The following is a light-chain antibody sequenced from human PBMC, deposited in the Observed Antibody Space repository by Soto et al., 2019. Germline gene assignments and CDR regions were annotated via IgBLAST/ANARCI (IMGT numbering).Light chain of an antibody. CDR2: GSS. V-gene: IGLV1-40*01. CDR3: QSYDKSLSGSV. Sequence: QSVRTQPPTVSGAPGQTVTISCTGRSSNLGARYDVHWYQQVPGKAPKLLIFGSSDRASGVPDRFSGSKSGTSASLAITGLQADDEATYFCQSYDKSLSGSVFGGGTKLTVL. CDR1: SSNLGARYD. J-gene: IGLJ3*02.